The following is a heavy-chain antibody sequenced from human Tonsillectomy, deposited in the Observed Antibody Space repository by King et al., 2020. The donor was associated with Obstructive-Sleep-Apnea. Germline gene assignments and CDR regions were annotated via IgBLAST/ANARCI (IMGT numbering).Heavy chain of an antibody. J-gene: IGHJ4*02. D-gene: IGHD3-22*01. Sequence: QLVQSGAEGKKPGASVKVSCKASGYTFTGYYMHWGRQAPGQGLEWMGWINPNSGGTNYAQKFQGWVTLTRETSISTAYMELSRLRSDDTAVYYCARSKSYYYDSSGYYLDYWGQGTLVTVSS. CDR3: ARSKSYYYDSSGYYLDY. CDR2: INPNSGGT. V-gene: IGHV1-2*04. CDR1: GYTFTGYY.